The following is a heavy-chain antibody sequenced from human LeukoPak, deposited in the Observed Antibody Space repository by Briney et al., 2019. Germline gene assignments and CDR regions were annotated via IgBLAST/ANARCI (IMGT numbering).Heavy chain of an antibody. D-gene: IGHD3-10*01. CDR2: ISSSSSYI. Sequence: GGSLRLSCAASGFTFSSHWMHWVRQAPGKGLEWVSSISSSSSYIYYADSVKGRFTISRDNAKNPLYLQMNSLRAEDTAVYYCARAMVRNFDYWGQGTLVTVSS. J-gene: IGHJ4*02. CDR1: GFTFSSHW. V-gene: IGHV3-21*01. CDR3: ARAMVRNFDY.